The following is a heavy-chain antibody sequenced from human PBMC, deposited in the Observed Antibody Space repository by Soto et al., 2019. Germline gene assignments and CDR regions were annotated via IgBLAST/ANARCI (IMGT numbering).Heavy chain of an antibody. CDR1: GGTFSSYA. J-gene: IGHJ4*02. V-gene: IGHV1-69*01. Sequence: QVQLVQSGAEVKKPGSSVKVSCKASGGTFSSYAISWVRQAPGQGLEWMGGIIPIFGTANYAQKFQGRVTITAHESTSTAYMELRSLRSEDTAVYYCARGGYGSGSYYNAPPGYWGQGPLVTVSS. D-gene: IGHD3-10*01. CDR2: IIPIFGTA. CDR3: ARGGYGSGSYYNAPPGY.